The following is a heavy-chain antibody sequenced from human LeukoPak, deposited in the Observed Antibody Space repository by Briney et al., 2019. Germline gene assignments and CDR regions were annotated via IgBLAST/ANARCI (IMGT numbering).Heavy chain of an antibody. J-gene: IGHJ4*02. D-gene: IGHD6-13*01. CDR3: AKYGMAFDSSWFDY. CDR2: VSGGGGST. Sequence: PGGSLTLSCAASGFTFSSYAMSWVRQAPGKGLEWVSAVSGGGGSTYYADSVKGRFTISRDNSRNTLYVQMDSLRAEDTAVYYCAKYGMAFDSSWFDYSGQGTLVTVSS. V-gene: IGHV3-23*01. CDR1: GFTFSSYA.